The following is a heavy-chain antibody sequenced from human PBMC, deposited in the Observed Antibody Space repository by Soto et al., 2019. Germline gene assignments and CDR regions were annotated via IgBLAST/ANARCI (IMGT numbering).Heavy chain of an antibody. CDR2: IIPIFGTA. CDR1: GGTFSSYA. Sequence: ASVKVSCKASGGTFSSYAISWVRQAPGQGLEWMGGIIPIFGTANYAQKFQGRVTITADESTSTAYMELSSLRSEDTAVYYCARGVLVPAAGHYYYYGMDVWGQGTTVTVSS. CDR3: ARGVLVPAAGHYYYYGMDV. V-gene: IGHV1-69*13. J-gene: IGHJ6*02. D-gene: IGHD2-8*02.